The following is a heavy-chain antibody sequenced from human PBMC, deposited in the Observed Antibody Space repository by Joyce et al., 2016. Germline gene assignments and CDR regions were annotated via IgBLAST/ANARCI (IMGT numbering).Heavy chain of an antibody. CDR1: GLPLGAYG. J-gene: IGHJ4*02. CDR3: ARDGSHYEVDD. Sequence: QVQLVESGGGVVQPGGSRRLSCVASGLPLGAYGLPWVRQTPGKGLEWVSFMTTDGREKYYADSVKGRLTISRDNSKSTLYAQMNSLRVEDTAVYYCARDGSHYEVDDWGQGTLVTVSS. CDR2: MTTDGREK. D-gene: IGHD1-26*01. V-gene: IGHV3-30*02.